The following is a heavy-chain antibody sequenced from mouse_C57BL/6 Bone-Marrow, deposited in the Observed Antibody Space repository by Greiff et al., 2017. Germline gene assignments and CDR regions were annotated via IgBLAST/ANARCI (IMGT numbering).Heavy chain of an antibody. CDR1: GYTFTSYG. D-gene: IGHD1-1*01. J-gene: IGHJ4*01. Sequence: QVQLQQSGAELARPGASVKLSCKASGYTFTSYGISWVKQRAGQGLEWIGEIYPRSGNTYYNEKFKGKATLTADKSSSTAYMELRSLTSEDSAVYFCGGSSSGCYAMDYWGRGTSITVTS. CDR3: GGSSSGCYAMDY. CDR2: IYPRSGNT. V-gene: IGHV1-81*01.